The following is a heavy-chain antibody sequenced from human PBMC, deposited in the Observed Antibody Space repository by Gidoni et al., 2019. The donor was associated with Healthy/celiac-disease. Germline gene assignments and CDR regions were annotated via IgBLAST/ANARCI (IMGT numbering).Heavy chain of an antibody. V-gene: IGHV3-15*01. J-gene: IGHJ4*02. Sequence: PVKGRFTISRDDSKNTLYLQMNSLKTEDTAVYYCTTTIITMVQGVIINFDYWGQGTLVTVSS. D-gene: IGHD3-10*01. CDR3: TTTIITMVQGVIINFDY.